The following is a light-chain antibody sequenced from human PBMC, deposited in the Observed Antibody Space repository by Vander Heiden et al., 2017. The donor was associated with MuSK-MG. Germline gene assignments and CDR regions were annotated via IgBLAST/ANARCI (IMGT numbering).Light chain of an antibody. CDR1: SRDVETYNL. J-gene: IGLJ1*01. CDR2: QGS. CDR3: CEYGRNFDV. Sequence: QSALTQPASVSGSPGQSITIACTGSSRDVETYNLVSWYLPQPGKAPNVMIYQGSKRASGVSNRCSGSKSGNTASLTSSGLQAEDEADYSCCEYGRNFDVFGIGTKVTVL. V-gene: IGLV2-23*01.